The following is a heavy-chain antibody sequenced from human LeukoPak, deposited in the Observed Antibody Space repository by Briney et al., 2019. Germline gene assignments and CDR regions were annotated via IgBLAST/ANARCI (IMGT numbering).Heavy chain of an antibody. J-gene: IGHJ5*02. Sequence: GASVKVPCKASGYTFTSYDINWVRQATGQGLEWMGWMNPNSGNTGYAQKFQGRVTMTRNTSISTAYMELSSLRSEDTAVYYCARGRLPAASDWFDPWGQGTLVTVSS. CDR3: ARGRLPAASDWFDP. CDR1: GYTFTSYD. CDR2: MNPNSGNT. D-gene: IGHD2-2*01. V-gene: IGHV1-8*01.